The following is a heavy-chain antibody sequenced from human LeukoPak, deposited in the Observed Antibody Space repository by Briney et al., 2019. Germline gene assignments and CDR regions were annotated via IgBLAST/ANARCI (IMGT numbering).Heavy chain of an antibody. CDR2: ISAYDGNT. J-gene: IGHJ5*02. CDR3: ARTCPMMFCSSSFFDP. CDR1: GYTFG. Sequence: ASVKVSCKTSGYTFGVTWVRQAPGQGLEWVGWISAYDGNTNYAPKFQGRVAMTTDTSTNTAYMELGSLRSDDTAIYYCARTCPMMFCSSSFFDPWGQGTLVTVSS. D-gene: IGHD2-2*01. V-gene: IGHV1-18*01.